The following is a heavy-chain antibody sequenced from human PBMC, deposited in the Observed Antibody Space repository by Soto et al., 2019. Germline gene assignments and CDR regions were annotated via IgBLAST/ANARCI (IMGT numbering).Heavy chain of an antibody. Sequence: GASVKVSCKVSGYTLTELSMHWVRHAPGKGLEWMGGFDPEDGETIYAQKFQGRVTMTEDTSTDTAYMELSSLRSEDTAVYYCATDSQIDSSGYAFDIWGQGTMVTVSS. CDR3: ATDSQIDSSGYAFDI. D-gene: IGHD3-22*01. J-gene: IGHJ3*02. V-gene: IGHV1-24*01. CDR1: GYTLTELS. CDR2: FDPEDGET.